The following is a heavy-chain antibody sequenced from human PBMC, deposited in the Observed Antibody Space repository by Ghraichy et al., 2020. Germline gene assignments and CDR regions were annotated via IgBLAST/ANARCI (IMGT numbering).Heavy chain of an antibody. V-gene: IGHV3-30*18. Sequence: GESLNISCAASGFTFSSYGMHWVRQAPGKGLEWVAVISYDGSNKYYADSVKGRFTISRDNSKNTLYLQMNSLRAEDTAVYYCAKDHNYGMDVWGQGTTVTVSS. CDR3: AKDHNYGMDV. CDR1: GFTFSSYG. J-gene: IGHJ6*02. CDR2: ISYDGSNK.